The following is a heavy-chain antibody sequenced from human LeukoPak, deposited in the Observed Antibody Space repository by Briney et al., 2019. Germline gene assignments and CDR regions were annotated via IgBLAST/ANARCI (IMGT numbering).Heavy chain of an antibody. CDR3: AKETYQQWLKGHDAFDI. D-gene: IGHD6-19*01. J-gene: IGHJ3*02. Sequence: TGGSLRLSCAASGFTFSSYAMSWVRQAPGKGLEWVSAISGSGGSTYYADSVKGRFTISRDNSKNTLYLQMNSLRAEDTAVYYCAKETYQQWLKGHDAFDIWGQGTMVTASS. V-gene: IGHV3-23*01. CDR1: GFTFSSYA. CDR2: ISGSGGST.